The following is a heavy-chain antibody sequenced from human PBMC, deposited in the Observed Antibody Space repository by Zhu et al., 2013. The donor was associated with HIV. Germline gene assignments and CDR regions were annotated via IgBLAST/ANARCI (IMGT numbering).Heavy chain of an antibody. D-gene: IGHD2-2*01. J-gene: IGHJ6*02. Sequence: QVQLVQSGAEVKKPGSSVKVSCKASGGTFSSYAISWVRQAPGQGLEWMGGIIPIFGTANYAQKFQGRVTITADKSTSTAYMELSSLRSEDTAVYYCARGIVVVPAAKEGGMDVVGPRGPRVHRLL. CDR1: GGTFSSYA. CDR3: ARGIVVVPAAKEGGMDV. CDR2: IIPIFGTA. V-gene: IGHV1-69*06.